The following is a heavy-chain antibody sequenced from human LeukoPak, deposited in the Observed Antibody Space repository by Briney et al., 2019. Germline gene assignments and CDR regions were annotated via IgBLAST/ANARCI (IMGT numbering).Heavy chain of an antibody. D-gene: IGHD2-8*02. Sequence: GGSLRLSCAASGFTFSSYSMNWVRQAPGKGLEWIAYLSSSGSAFSYADSVKGRFTIARDNAKNSVYLEMNSLRAEDTAVYYCAKDSPLVAENRYYYYMDVWGKGTTVAISS. J-gene: IGHJ6*03. CDR2: LSSSGSAF. V-gene: IGHV3-48*04. CDR1: GFTFSSYS. CDR3: AKDSPLVAENRYYYYMDV.